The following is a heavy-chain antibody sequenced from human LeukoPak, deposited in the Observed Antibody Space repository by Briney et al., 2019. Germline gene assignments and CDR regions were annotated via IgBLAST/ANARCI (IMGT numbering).Heavy chain of an antibody. V-gene: IGHV1-69*05. CDR1: GGTFSSYA. J-gene: IGHJ5*02. D-gene: IGHD3-9*01. CDR2: IIPIFGTA. CDR3: ARGPDYDILTGYFSRDWFDP. Sequence: ASVKVSCKASGGTFSSYAISWVRQAPGQGLKWMGRIIPIFGTANYAQKFQGRVTITTDESTSTAYMELSSLRSEDTAVYFCARGPDYDILTGYFSRDWFDPWGQGTLVTVSS.